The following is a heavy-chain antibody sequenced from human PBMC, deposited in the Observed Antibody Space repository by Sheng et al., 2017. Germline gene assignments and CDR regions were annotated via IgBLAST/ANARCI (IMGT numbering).Heavy chain of an antibody. CDR2: ISSSGNNM. V-gene: IGHV3-11*01. Sequence: QVQLVESGGGLVKPGGSLRLSCAASGFTFSDYYMSWIRQAPGKGLEWISYISSSGNNMYYADSVKGRFTISRDNAKNSLFLQMNSLRAEDTAVYYCASPFDTVTDYFYYGLDVWGLGTTVTVSS. CDR1: GFTFSDYY. J-gene: IGHJ6*02. CDR3: ASPFDTVTDYFYYGLDV. D-gene: IGHD3-9*01.